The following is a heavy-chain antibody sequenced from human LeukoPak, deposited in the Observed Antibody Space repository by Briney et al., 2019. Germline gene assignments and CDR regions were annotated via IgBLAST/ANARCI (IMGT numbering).Heavy chain of an antibody. J-gene: IGHJ3*01. CDR3: ARSNPNRNALDL. Sequence: GGSLRLSCAASGFTLNSYLMRWVRQAPGRGVEWVANIKKDGSEENYLDSVKGRFTVSRDNAKNSLYLQMNSLRGEDTAVYYCARSNPNRNALDLWGQGTMVTISS. CDR2: IKKDGSEE. V-gene: IGHV3-7*01. D-gene: IGHD1-14*01. CDR1: GFTLNSYL.